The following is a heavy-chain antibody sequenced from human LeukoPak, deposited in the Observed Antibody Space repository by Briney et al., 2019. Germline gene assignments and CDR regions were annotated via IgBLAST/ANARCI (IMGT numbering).Heavy chain of an antibody. CDR3: ASGRYYYDSSGYYRRGMDV. V-gene: IGHV4-34*01. CDR1: GGSFSGYY. Sequence: SETLSLTCAVYGGSFSGYYWSWIRQPPGKGLEWIGEINHSGSTNYNPSLKRRVTISVDTSKNQFSLKLSSVTAADTAVYYCASGRYYYDSSGYYRRGMDVWGQGTTVTVSS. CDR2: INHSGST. J-gene: IGHJ6*02. D-gene: IGHD3-22*01.